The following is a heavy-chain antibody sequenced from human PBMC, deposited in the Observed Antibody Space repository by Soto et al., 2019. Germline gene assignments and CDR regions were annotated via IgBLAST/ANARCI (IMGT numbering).Heavy chain of an antibody. CDR3: ARDAPNWGFDY. CDR2: MSPNSGNT. V-gene: IGHV1-8*01. CDR1: GYTFTSYD. J-gene: IGHJ4*02. D-gene: IGHD7-27*01. Sequence: QVQLVQSGAEVKKPGASVKVSCKASGYTFTSYDINWVRQATGQGPEWMGWMSPNSGNTGDAQKFQGGVTMTTTTAPSTAYMDLSSHRSDDTAVYYCARDAPNWGFDYWSQGTLVTVSS.